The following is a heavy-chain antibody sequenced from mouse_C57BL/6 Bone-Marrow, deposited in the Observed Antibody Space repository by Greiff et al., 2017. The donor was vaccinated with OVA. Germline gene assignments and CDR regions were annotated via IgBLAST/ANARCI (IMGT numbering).Heavy chain of an antibody. CDR2: IDPANGNT. CDR1: GYTFTSYW. Sequence: EVQLQQPGAELVRPGSSVKLSCKASGYTFTSYWMDWVKQRPGQGLEWIGRIDPANGNTKYAPKFQGKATITADTSSNTAYLQLSSLTSEDTAIYYCARSGSSSAWFAYWGQGTLVTVSA. CDR3: ARSGSSSAWFAY. J-gene: IGHJ3*01. V-gene: IGHV14-3*01. D-gene: IGHD1-1*01.